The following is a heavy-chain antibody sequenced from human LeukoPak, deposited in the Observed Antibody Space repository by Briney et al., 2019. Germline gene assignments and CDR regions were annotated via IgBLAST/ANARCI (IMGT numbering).Heavy chain of an antibody. CDR1: GFTFNNHG. Sequence: GGSLRLSCAASGFTFNNHGMSWVRQAPGKGLEWVSSLSGSGGSTYYADSVKGRFTISRDNSKNTLYLQMNSLRAEDTAIYYCAKLLSSSSGWHFDYWGQGTLVTVSS. CDR2: LSGSGGST. J-gene: IGHJ4*02. V-gene: IGHV3-23*01. D-gene: IGHD6-19*01. CDR3: AKLLSSSSGWHFDY.